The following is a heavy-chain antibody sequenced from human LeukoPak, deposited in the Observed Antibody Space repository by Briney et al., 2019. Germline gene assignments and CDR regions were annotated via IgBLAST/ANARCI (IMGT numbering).Heavy chain of an antibody. D-gene: IGHD5-12*01. CDR2: ISGSGGST. CDR3: AKNSGYDHYYYYGMDV. CDR1: GFTFSSYA. J-gene: IGHJ6*02. Sequence: GGSLRLSCAASGFTFSSYAMSWVRQAPGKGLEWVSAISGSGGSTYYADSVKGRFTISRDNSKNTLYLQMNSLRAEDTAVYHCAKNSGYDHYYYYGMDVWGQGTTVTVSS. V-gene: IGHV3-23*01.